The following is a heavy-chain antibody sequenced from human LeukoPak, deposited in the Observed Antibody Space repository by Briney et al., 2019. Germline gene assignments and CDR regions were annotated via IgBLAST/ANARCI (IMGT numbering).Heavy chain of an antibody. D-gene: IGHD6-13*01. J-gene: IGHJ5*02. Sequence: ASVKASCKASGYTFTGYYMHWVRQAPGQGLEWMGWINPNSGGTNYAQKFQGRVTMTRDTSISTAYMELSRLRSDDTAVYYCARVRGSSSWYDWFDPWGQGTLVTVSS. CDR3: ARVRGSSSWYDWFDP. CDR1: GYTFTGYY. V-gene: IGHV1-2*02. CDR2: INPNSGGT.